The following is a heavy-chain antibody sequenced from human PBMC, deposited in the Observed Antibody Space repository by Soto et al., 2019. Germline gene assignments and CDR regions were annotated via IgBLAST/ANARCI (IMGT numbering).Heavy chain of an antibody. Sequence: SGGGVVQPGRSLRLSCAASGFTFSSYGMHWVRQAPGKGLEWVAVISYDGSNKYYADSVKGRFTISRDNSKNTLYPQMNSLRAEDTAVYYCAKDYYYGMDVWGQGTTVTVSS. V-gene: IGHV3-30*18. CDR1: GFTFSSYG. J-gene: IGHJ6*02. CDR2: ISYDGSNK. CDR3: AKDYYYGMDV.